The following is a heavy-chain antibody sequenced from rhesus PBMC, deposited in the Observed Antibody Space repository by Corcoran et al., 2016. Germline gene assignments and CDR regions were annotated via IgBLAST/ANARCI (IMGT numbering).Heavy chain of an antibody. D-gene: IGHD4-29*01. CDR2: IVGSMRSN. Sequence: QVQLQESVPGVVQPSEPLSLTCAVSGGSISGGYGWSWIRQPPGKGLEWIGHIVGSMRSNYYNPSLKSRVTMSRDTSKNQCSPKLSSVTAAETAVYYCERYGGSSYDYWGQGVLVTVSS. CDR1: GGSISGGYG. V-gene: IGHV4-127*01. J-gene: IGHJ4*01. CDR3: ERYGGSSYDY.